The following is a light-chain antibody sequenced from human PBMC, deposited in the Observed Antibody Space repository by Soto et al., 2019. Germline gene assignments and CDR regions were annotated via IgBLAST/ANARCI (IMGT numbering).Light chain of an antibody. CDR3: MQALQTVFT. CDR2: LGS. J-gene: IGKJ3*01. V-gene: IGKV2-28*01. CDR1: QSLLHSNGYNY. Sequence: DIVMTQSPLSLPVTPGEPASISCRSSQSLLHSNGYNYLDWYLQKPGQSPQLLIYLGSNRASGVPDRFSGSGSGTDFTLKISRVEADDVGVYYCMQALQTVFTFGPGTKVDIK.